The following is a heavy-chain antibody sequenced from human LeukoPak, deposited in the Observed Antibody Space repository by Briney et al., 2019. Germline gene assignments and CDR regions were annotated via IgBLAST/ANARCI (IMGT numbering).Heavy chain of an antibody. CDR1: GGTFRSYG. CDR2: FIPILGTA. D-gene: IGHD2-2*01. V-gene: IGHV1-69*13. Sequence: GASVKVSCKASGGTFRSYGLNWVRQAPGQGLEWMGGFIPILGTAKYAQKLQGRVTITADESTNTAYMELSSLRYEDTAVYYCARGLYCSSSTSCYDYGMDVWGQGTTVTVSS. CDR3: ARGLYCSSSTSCYDYGMDV. J-gene: IGHJ6*02.